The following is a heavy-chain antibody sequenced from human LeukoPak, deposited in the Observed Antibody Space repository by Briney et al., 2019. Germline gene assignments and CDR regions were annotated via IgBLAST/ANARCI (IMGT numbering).Heavy chain of an antibody. CDR1: GGSISSYY. CDR2: IHYSGST. J-gene: IGHJ4*02. CDR3: ARDGVAGGFDY. Sequence: SETLSLTCAVSGGSISSYYWNWIRQAPGKGLEWIGYIHYSGSTNHNSSLKSRVTISVDTSKNQYSLKLSSVTAADTAVYYCARDGVAGGFDYWGQGTLVTVSS. D-gene: IGHD6-19*01. V-gene: IGHV4-59*01.